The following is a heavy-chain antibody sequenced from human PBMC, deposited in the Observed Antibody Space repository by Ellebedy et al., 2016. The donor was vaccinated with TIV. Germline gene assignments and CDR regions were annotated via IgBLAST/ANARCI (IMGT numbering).Heavy chain of an antibody. CDR2: ISAYYGNT. V-gene: IGHV1-18*01. CDR3: ARVSEGRGWNDAFDY. CDR1: GYTFTNYG. Sequence: AASVKVSCKASGYTFTNYGISWVRQAPGQGLEWMGWISAYYGNTNYAQKLQGRVTMTTDTSTSTAYMVLRSLRSDDTAMYYCARVSEGRGWNDAFDYWGQGTLVTVSS. J-gene: IGHJ4*02. D-gene: IGHD1-1*01.